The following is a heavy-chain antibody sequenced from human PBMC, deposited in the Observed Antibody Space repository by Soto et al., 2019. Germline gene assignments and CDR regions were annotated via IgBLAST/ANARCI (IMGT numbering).Heavy chain of an antibody. J-gene: IGHJ4*02. D-gene: IGHD4-4*01. CDR1: GGSISSYY. CDR3: ARHADYSRKTFDY. V-gene: IGHV4-59*08. CDR2: IYYSGST. Sequence: QVQLQESGPGLVKPSETLSLTCTVSGGSISSYYWSWIRQPPGKGLEWIGYIYYSGSTNYNPSLKSRVTISVDTSKNQFSLKLSSVTAADTAVYYCARHADYSRKTFDYWGQGTLVTVSS.